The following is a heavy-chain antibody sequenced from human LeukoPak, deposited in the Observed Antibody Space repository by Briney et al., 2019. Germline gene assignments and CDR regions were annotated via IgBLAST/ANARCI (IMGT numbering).Heavy chain of an antibody. V-gene: IGHV4-59*01. CDR1: GGSISSYY. Sequence: SETLSLTCTVSGGSISSYYWSWIRQPPGKGLEWIGYIYYSGSTNYNPSLKSRVTISVDTSENQFSLKLSSVTAADTAVYYCARVGYSGYDFALGYWGQGTLVTVSS. CDR2: IYYSGST. D-gene: IGHD5-12*01. J-gene: IGHJ4*02. CDR3: ARVGYSGYDFALGY.